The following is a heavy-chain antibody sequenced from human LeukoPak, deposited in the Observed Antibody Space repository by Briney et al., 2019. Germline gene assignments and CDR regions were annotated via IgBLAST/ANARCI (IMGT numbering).Heavy chain of an antibody. V-gene: IGHV5-51*01. CDR3: ARHLDTAMVTQYYGMDV. D-gene: IGHD5-18*01. CDR1: GCRFTTYW. J-gene: IGHJ6*02. CDR2: IYPGDSDT. Sequence: GESLKISCKGSGCRFTTYWIGWVRQMPGKGLGWMGIIYPGDSDTRYSPSFQGQVTISADKSINTAYLQWSSLKASDTAMYYCARHLDTAMVTQYYGMDVWGQGTTVTVSS.